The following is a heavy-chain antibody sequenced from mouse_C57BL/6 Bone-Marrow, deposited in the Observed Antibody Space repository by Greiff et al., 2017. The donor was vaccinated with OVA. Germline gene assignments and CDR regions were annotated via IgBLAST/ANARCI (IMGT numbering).Heavy chain of an antibody. CDR2: LGPGSGST. D-gene: IGHD3-3*01. CDR3: ARNNLGGMDY. Sequence: VKLVESGAELVKPGASVKISCKASGYTFTDYYINWVKQRPGQGLEWIGKLGPGSGSTYYNEKFKGKATLTADKSSSTAYMQLSSLTSEDSAVYFCARNNLGGMDYWGQGTSVTVSS. V-gene: IGHV1-77*01. J-gene: IGHJ4*01. CDR1: GYTFTDYY.